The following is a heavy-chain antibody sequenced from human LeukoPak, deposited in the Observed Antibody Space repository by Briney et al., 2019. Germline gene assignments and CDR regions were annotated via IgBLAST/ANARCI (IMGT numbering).Heavy chain of an antibody. Sequence: ASVKVSCKASGYTFTSYAMHWVRQAPGQRLEWMGWINAGIGNTKYSQKFQGRVTITRDTSASTAYMELSSLRSEDTAVYYCARATISRIRDIVVVKEDWFDPWGQGTLVTVSS. D-gene: IGHD2-2*01. CDR1: GYTFTSYA. V-gene: IGHV1-3*01. J-gene: IGHJ5*02. CDR3: ARATISRIRDIVVVKEDWFDP. CDR2: INAGIGNT.